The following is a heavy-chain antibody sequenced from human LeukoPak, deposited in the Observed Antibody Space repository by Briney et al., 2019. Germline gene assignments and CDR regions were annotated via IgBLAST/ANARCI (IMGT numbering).Heavy chain of an antibody. CDR1: GYRFSDYT. J-gene: IGHJ4*02. CDR3: ARGHSSGWFEPFDY. D-gene: IGHD6-19*01. Sequence: ASVKVSCKASGYRFSDYTMNWVRQAPGQGLEWMGWSNTNTGTPSYAQGFTGRFVFSLDTSVTTAYLQISSLKAEDTAVYYCARGHSSGWFEPFDYWGQGTLVTVSS. CDR2: SNTNTGTP. V-gene: IGHV7-4-1*02.